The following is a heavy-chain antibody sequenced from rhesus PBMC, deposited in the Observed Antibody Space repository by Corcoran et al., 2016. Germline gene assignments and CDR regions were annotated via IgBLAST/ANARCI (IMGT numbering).Heavy chain of an antibody. V-gene: IGHV5S1*01. D-gene: IGHD7-45*01. J-gene: IGHJ4*01. CDR3: AKRANFVYFDY. CDR1: GYSFTSTW. CDR2: IDPADSDT. Sequence: EVQLVQSGAEVKRPGESLRISCKTSGYSFTSTWISWVRQMPGEGLEWMGTIDPADSDTRYNPCLQGHVTISADKSIGTTCLQWSSLKASDTATYYCAKRANFVYFDYGGQGVLVTVSS.